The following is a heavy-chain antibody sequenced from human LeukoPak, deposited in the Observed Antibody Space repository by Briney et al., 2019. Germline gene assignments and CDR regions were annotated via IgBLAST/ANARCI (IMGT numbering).Heavy chain of an antibody. CDR1: GYTFTCNY. CDR3: ARDPEGFDY. V-gene: IGHV1-46*01. CDR2: IYPRDGST. J-gene: IGHJ4*02. Sequence: AASVKVSCKASGYTFTCNYIHWVRQAPGQGLEGMGMIYPRDGSTSYAQKFQGRVTVTRDTSTSTVHMELSGLRSEDTAVYYCARDPEGFDYWGQGTLVTVSS.